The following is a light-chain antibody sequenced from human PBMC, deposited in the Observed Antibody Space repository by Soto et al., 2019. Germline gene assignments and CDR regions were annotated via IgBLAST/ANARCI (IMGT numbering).Light chain of an antibody. CDR1: QSVSSN. V-gene: IGKV3-15*01. J-gene: IGKJ2*02. Sequence: EIVVTQSPATLSVSPGERATLSCRASQSVSSNLAWYQQKPGQAPRLLIYGASTRATGIPARFSDSGSGTEFTLTIGSLQSEDLAVYYCQQYNNWPRTFGQGTKLEIK. CDR3: QQYNNWPRT. CDR2: GAS.